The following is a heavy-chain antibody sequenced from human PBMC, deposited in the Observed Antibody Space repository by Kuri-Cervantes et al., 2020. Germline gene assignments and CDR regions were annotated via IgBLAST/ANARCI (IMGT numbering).Heavy chain of an antibody. CDR1: GLTFSSYW. D-gene: IGHD1-26*01. Sequence: GGSLRLSCAASGLTFSSYWMHWVRQVPGKGLMWVSRISTYGSGTSYADSVKGRFTISRDNAKNTLYLQMNNLRVEDTAVYYCATGSGDSRYYFDCWGQGTLVTVSS. CDR3: ATGSGDSRYYFDC. V-gene: IGHV3-74*01. J-gene: IGHJ4*02. CDR2: ISTYGSGT.